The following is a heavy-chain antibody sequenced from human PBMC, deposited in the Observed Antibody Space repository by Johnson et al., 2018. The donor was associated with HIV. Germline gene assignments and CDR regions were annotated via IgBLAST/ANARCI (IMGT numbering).Heavy chain of an antibody. J-gene: IGHJ3*02. Sequence: QVQLVESGGGVVQPERSLRLSCAASGFTFSSYAMHWVRQAPGKGLEWVAVISYDGSIKYYGDSVKGRFTISRDNSKNTLYLQMNSLRVEDTAVYYCAREEGTDILTRGNAFDIWGQGTMVTVSS. CDR1: GFTFSSYA. CDR2: ISYDGSIK. V-gene: IGHV3-30*04. CDR3: AREEGTDILTRGNAFDI. D-gene: IGHD3-9*01.